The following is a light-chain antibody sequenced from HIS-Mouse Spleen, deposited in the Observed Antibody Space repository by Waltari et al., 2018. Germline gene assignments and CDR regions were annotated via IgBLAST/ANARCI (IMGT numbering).Light chain of an antibody. CDR1: SRDVGGSYY. CDR2: DGS. CDR3: CSYAGSYTGV. J-gene: IGLJ1*01. V-gene: IGLV2-11*01. Sequence: QSALTQPRSVSGSPGQSVTISCTATSRDVGGSYYVSWYQQHPGKAPTLLIYDGSTRPSGVPDRFSGSKSGNTASLTISGLQAEDEADYYCCSYAGSYTGVFGTGTKVTVL.